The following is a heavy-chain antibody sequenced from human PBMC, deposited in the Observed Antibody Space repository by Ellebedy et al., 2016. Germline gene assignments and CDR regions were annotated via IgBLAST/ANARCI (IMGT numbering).Heavy chain of an antibody. J-gene: IGHJ6*02. CDR3: ASSVQTHYYGLVYYYYGMDV. CDR2: INAGNGNT. D-gene: IGHD3-10*01. Sequence: ASVKVSCXASGYTFTSYAMHWVRQAPGQRLEWMGWINAGNGNTKYSQKFQGRVTITRDTSASTAYMELSSLRSEDTAVYYCASSVQTHYYGLVYYYYGMDVWGQGTTVTVSS. CDR1: GYTFTSYA. V-gene: IGHV1-3*01.